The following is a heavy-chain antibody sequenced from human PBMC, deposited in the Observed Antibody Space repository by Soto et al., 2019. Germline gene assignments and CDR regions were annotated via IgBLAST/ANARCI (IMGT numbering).Heavy chain of an antibody. CDR2: IYYSGST. V-gene: IGHV4-39*01. Sequence: PSETLSLTCTVSGGSISSSSYYWGWIRQPPGKGLEWIGSIYYSGSTYYNPSLKSRVTISVDTSKNQFSLKLSSVTAADTAVYYCARLTYYDFWSGYYTEDFDYWGQGTLVTVSS. D-gene: IGHD3-3*01. CDR3: ARLTYYDFWSGYYTEDFDY. CDR1: GGSISSSSYY. J-gene: IGHJ4*02.